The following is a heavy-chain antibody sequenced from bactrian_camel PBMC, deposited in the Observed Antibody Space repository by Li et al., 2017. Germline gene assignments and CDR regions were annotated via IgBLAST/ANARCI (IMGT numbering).Heavy chain of an antibody. D-gene: IGHD4*01. CDR1: GYTYNRNC. Sequence: QLVESGGGLVQPGGSLRLSCAASGYTYNRNCMAWFRQAPGKEREGVARIATGSGTTYYADSMKGRFTISRDNAKNTVYLQMNSLEPEDTAVYWCVRNRGGGSEYWGQGTQVTVS. CDR3: VRNRGGGSEY. V-gene: IGHV3S25*01. J-gene: IGHJ4*01. CDR2: IATGSGTT.